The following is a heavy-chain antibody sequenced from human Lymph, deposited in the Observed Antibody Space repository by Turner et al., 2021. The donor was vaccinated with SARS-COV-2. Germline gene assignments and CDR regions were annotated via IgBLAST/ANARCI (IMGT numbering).Heavy chain of an antibody. CDR1: RGSFSGYY. J-gene: IGHJ6*02. Sequence: QVQLQQWGAGLLKPSETLSLTCAVHRGSFSGYYWSWIRQPPGKGLEWSGEINHSGSTNYNPSLKSRVTISVDTSKNQYSLKLSSVTAADTAVYYCARGGVGTAMVRYYYYGMDVWGQGTTVTVSS. CDR3: ARGGVGTAMVRYYYYGMDV. CDR2: INHSGST. D-gene: IGHD5-18*01. V-gene: IGHV4-34*01.